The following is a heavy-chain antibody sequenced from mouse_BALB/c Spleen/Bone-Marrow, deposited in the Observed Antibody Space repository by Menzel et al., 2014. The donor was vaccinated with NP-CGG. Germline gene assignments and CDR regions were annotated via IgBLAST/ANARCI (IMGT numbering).Heavy chain of an antibody. J-gene: IGHJ1*01. CDR2: INPSNGGT. Sequence: QVQLQQSGAELVKPGASVKLSCKASGYTFTSYYMYWVKQRPGQGLEWIGEINPSNGGTNFNEKFKSKATLTVDKSSSTAYMQLSSLTSEDSAVYYCTRSDGYYVPHWYFDVWGAAPTVTVSS. D-gene: IGHD2-3*01. V-gene: IGHV1S81*02. CDR1: GYTFTSYY. CDR3: TRSDGYYVPHWYFDV.